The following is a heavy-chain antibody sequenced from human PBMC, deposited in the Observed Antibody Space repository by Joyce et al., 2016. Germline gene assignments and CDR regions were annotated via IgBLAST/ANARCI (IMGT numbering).Heavy chain of an antibody. D-gene: IGHD1-26*01. V-gene: IGHV4-59*01. Sequence: QVQLQESGPGLVKPSETLSLTCSVSGGSISSYYWSWIRQPPGKGREWMCYIYDRGSTKYTPSLRSRVTISVDTSKNQFSLKLSSVTAADTAVYYCARAGGSNYYYGMDVWGQGTTVTVSS. CDR1: GGSISSYY. J-gene: IGHJ6*02. CDR2: IYDRGST. CDR3: ARAGGSNYYYGMDV.